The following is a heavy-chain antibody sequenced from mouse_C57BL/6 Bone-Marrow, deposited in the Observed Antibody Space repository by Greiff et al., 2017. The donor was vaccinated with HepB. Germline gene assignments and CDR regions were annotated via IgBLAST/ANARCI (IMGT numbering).Heavy chain of an antibody. CDR3: ARRTTVVASFDY. Sequence: EVQGVESGGDLVKPGGSLKLSCAASGFTFSSYGMSWVRQTPDKRLEWVATISSGGSYTYYPDSVKGRFTISSDNAKNTLYLPMSSLKSEDTAMYYCARRTTVVASFDYWGQGTTLTVSS. CDR1: GFTFSSYG. J-gene: IGHJ2*01. V-gene: IGHV5-6*01. CDR2: ISSGGSYT. D-gene: IGHD1-1*01.